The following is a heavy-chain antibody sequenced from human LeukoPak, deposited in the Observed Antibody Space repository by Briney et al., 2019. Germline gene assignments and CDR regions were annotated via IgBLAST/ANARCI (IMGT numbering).Heavy chain of an antibody. CDR2: ISAYNGNT. CDR3: ARDSPSYQLLVSPIDY. D-gene: IGHD2-2*01. CDR1: GYTFTSYG. Sequence: ASVKVSCKASGYTFTSYGISWVRQAPGQGLEWMGWISAYNGNTNYAQKLQGRVTMTIDTSTSTAYMELRSLRSDDTAVYYCARDSPSYQLLVSPIDYWGQGTLVTVSS. V-gene: IGHV1-18*04. J-gene: IGHJ4*02.